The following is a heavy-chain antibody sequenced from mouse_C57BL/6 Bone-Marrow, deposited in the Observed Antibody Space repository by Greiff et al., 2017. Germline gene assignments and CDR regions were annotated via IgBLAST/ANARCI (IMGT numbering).Heavy chain of an antibody. CDR3: VRQRNGYDY. Sequence: EVQRVESGGGLVQPKGSLKLSCAASGFSFNTYAMNWVRQAPGKGLEWVARIRSKSNNYATYYADSVKDRFTISRDDSESMLYLQMYNLKTEDTAMYYCVRQRNGYDYWGQGTTLTVSS. D-gene: IGHD2-2*01. J-gene: IGHJ2*01. CDR2: IRSKSNNYAT. V-gene: IGHV10-1*01. CDR1: GFSFNTYA.